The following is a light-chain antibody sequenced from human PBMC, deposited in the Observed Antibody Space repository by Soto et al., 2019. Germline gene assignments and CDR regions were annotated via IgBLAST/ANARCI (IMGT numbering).Light chain of an antibody. CDR2: EVS. Sequence: QSVLTQPSSVSGSPGQSITLSCTGRSSDVGGYNYVSWYQQHPGKAPKLLIYEVSRRPSGVSNRFSDSKSGNTASLTISGLQAEDEADYYCSSYTSSRTDVFGTGTKLTVL. CDR1: SSDVGGYNY. J-gene: IGLJ1*01. CDR3: SSYTSSRTDV. V-gene: IGLV2-14*01.